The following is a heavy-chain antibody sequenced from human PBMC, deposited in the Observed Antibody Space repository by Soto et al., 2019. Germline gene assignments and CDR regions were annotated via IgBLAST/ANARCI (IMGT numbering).Heavy chain of an antibody. CDR2: IIPIFGTA. CDR3: ARDSGYSYGQGWGAFDI. Sequence: QVQLVQSGAEVKKPGSSVKVSCKASGGTFSSYAISWVRQAPGQGLEWMGGIIPIFGTANYAQKFQGRVTITADESTSTAYMELSSLRSEDTAVYYCARDSGYSYGQGWGAFDIWGQGTMVTVSS. CDR1: GGTFSSYA. J-gene: IGHJ3*02. D-gene: IGHD5-18*01. V-gene: IGHV1-69*01.